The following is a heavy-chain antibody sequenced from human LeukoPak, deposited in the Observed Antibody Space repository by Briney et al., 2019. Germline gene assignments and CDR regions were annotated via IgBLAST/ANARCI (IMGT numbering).Heavy chain of an antibody. J-gene: IGHJ5*02. CDR1: GFTFSSYG. Sequence: GGTLRLSCAASGFTFSSYGMSWVRDAPGKGLEWVSAISDSGGSTYYADSVKGRFTISRDNSKNTLYLQKNSVRAEDTAVFYCAEDRGSSSWYVLWGQGTLVTVSS. CDR3: AEDRGSSSWYVL. V-gene: IGHV3-23*01. CDR2: ISDSGGST. D-gene: IGHD6-13*01.